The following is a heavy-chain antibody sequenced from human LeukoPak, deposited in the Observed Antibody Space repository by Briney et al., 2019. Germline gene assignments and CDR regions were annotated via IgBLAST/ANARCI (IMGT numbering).Heavy chain of an antibody. V-gene: IGHV1-46*01. Sequence: ASVKVSCKASGYTFTIYYIHWVRQAPGQGLEWMGIINPSGGSTSYAQKFQGRVTMTRDTSTSTVYMELSSLRSEDTAVYYCARDLYPQIVGATRDYYYGMDVWGQGTTVTVSS. D-gene: IGHD1-26*01. CDR3: ARDLYPQIVGATRDYYYGMDV. J-gene: IGHJ6*02. CDR2: INPSGGST. CDR1: GYTFTIYY.